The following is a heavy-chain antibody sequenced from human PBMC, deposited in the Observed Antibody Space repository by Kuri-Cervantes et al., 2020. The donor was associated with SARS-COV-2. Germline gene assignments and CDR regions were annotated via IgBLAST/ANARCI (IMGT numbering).Heavy chain of an antibody. CDR1: GFTFSSYS. V-gene: IGHV3-21*01. Sequence: GESLKISCAASGFTFSSYSMNWVRQAPGKGLEWVSSISSSSSYIYYADSVKGRFTISRDNAKNSLYLQMNSLRAEDTAVYYCARDRYSGSWYFVSAFDIWGQGTMVTVSS. D-gene: IGHD6-13*01. J-gene: IGHJ3*02. CDR3: ARDRYSGSWYFVSAFDI. CDR2: ISSSSSYI.